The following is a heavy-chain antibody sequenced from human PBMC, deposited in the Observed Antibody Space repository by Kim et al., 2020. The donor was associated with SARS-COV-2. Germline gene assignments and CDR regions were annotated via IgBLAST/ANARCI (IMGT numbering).Heavy chain of an antibody. D-gene: IGHD2-2*01. Sequence: AQKFQGSVTMTRDTSNSTAYMELSRLRSDDTAIYYCAREDIVVVDYVMDVWGQGTTVTVSS. V-gene: IGHV1-2*02. CDR3: AREDIVVVDYVMDV. J-gene: IGHJ6*02.